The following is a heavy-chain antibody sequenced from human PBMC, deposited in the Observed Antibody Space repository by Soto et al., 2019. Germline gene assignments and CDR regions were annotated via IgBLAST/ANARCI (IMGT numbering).Heavy chain of an antibody. J-gene: IGHJ4*02. CDR1: GGSISGSY. Sequence: KSSETLSLTCSVSGGSISGSYWSWIRQSPGKGLEWLGYVYYTGSTNYSPSLRSRVSISVDTSKNEFSLRLSSVTAAETDVYFCARSVAVPGAHIDYWGQGTQVTVSS. D-gene: IGHD6-19*01. CDR2: VYYTGST. CDR3: ARSVAVPGAHIDY. V-gene: IGHV4-59*01.